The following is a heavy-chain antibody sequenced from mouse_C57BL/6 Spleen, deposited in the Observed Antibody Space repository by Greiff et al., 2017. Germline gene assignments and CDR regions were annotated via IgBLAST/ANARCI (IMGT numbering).Heavy chain of an antibody. J-gene: IGHJ4*01. CDR2: IFPGSGST. Sequence: QVQLQQSGPELVKPGASVKISCKASGYTFTDYCINWVKQRPGQGLEWIGWIFPGSGSTYYNEKFKGKATLTVDKSSSTAYMLLSSLTSEDSAVYFCARSRRGSSPSYAMDDWGQGASVTVAS. V-gene: IGHV1-75*01. CDR3: ARSRRGSSPSYAMDD. CDR1: GYTFTDYC. D-gene: IGHD1-1*01.